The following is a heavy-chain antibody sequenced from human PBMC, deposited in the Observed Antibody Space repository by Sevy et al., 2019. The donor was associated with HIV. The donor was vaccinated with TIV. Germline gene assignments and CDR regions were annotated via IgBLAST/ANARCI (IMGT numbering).Heavy chain of an antibody. Sequence: ASVKVSCKTSGYTFTGYYMHWVRQAPGQGLEWMGRINPNSGGTNYAQKFQGRVTMTRDTSISTAYMELSRLRSDDTAVYYCATDLYFWNVKYHYGMVVWGQGTTVTVSS. D-gene: IGHD3-3*01. CDR1: GYTFTGYY. CDR3: ATDLYFWNVKYHYGMVV. CDR2: INPNSGGT. J-gene: IGHJ6*02. V-gene: IGHV1-2*06.